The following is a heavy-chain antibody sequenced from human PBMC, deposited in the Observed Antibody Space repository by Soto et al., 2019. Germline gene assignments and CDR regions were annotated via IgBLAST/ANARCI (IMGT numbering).Heavy chain of an antibody. J-gene: IGHJ5*02. CDR3: ARDARIGLGSGFDP. Sequence: SETLSLTCTVSGGSISSYYWSWIRQPPGKGLEWIGYIYYSGSTNYNPSLKSRVTISVDTSKNQFSLKLSSVTAADTAVYYCARDARIGLGSGFDPWGQGTLVTVSS. CDR1: GGSISSYY. D-gene: IGHD3-10*01. CDR2: IYYSGST. V-gene: IGHV4-59*01.